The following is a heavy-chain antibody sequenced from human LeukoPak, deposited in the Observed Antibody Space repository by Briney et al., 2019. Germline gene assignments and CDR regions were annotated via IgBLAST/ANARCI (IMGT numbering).Heavy chain of an antibody. CDR2: IAHDGTI. CDR3: TREDRPYCPFAY. J-gene: IGHJ4*02. V-gene: IGHV4-4*02. CDR1: GGSIDITNY. D-gene: IGHD1-26*01. Sequence: SETLSLTCGVSGGSIDITNYWSWVRQAPGKGLEWIGEIAHDGTINYNPPLRSRVAMSLDRANNQFSLSLTSVTAADTAVYYCTREDRPYCPFAYWGQGVLVTVSS.